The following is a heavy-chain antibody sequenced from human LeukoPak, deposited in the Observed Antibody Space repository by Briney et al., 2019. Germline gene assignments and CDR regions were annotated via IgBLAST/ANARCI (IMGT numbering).Heavy chain of an antibody. V-gene: IGHV3-21*01. CDR3: ARTAIRVDFFDS. Sequence: PGGSLRLSCAASGFLFGGHAMVWVRQAPGKGLECVSSISSHAAYINYADSVKGRFTISRDNDKNSLFLDMNSLRGDHTAVYFCARTAIRVDFFDSWGQGTLVTVSS. CDR2: ISSHAAYI. D-gene: IGHD2-21*02. J-gene: IGHJ4*02. CDR1: GFLFGGHA.